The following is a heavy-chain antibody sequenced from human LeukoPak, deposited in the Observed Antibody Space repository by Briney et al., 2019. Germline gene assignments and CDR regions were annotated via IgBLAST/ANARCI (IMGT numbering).Heavy chain of an antibody. CDR3: ARGIYSTGPLDY. CDR2: INHSGST. D-gene: IGHD6-19*01. Sequence: PSETLSLTCAVYGGSFSGYYWSWIRQPPGKGLEWIGEINHSGSTNYNPSLKSRVTISVDTSKNQFSLKLSSVTAADTAVYYCARGIYSTGPLDYWGQGTLVTVSS. CDR1: GGSFSGYY. J-gene: IGHJ4*02. V-gene: IGHV4-34*01.